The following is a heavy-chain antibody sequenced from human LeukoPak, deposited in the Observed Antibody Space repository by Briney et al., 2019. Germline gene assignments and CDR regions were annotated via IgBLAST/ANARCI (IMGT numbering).Heavy chain of an antibody. CDR2: ISSSGSTI. J-gene: IGHJ6*04. V-gene: IGHV3-48*03. D-gene: IGHD3-10*02. CDR1: GFTFSSYE. Sequence: GGSLRLSCAASGFTFSSYEMNWVSQAPGKGLEWVSYISSSGSTIYYADSVKGRFTISRDNAKNSLYLQMNSLRAEDTAVYYCAELGITMIGGVWGKGTTVTISS. CDR3: AELGITMIGGV.